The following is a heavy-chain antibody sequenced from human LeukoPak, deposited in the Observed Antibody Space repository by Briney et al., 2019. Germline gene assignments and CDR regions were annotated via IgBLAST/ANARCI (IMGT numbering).Heavy chain of an antibody. D-gene: IGHD6-13*01. J-gene: IGHJ4*02. Sequence: GGSLRLSCVASGFSFSRHAMNWVRQAPGKGLEWVSSIFDSGAPSYYADSVKGRFTISRDNSKNTLYVQMESLRAEDTAVYYCAKDRDSSSPTDYWGQGTLVTVSS. CDR3: AKDRDSSSPTDY. V-gene: IGHV3-23*01. CDR2: IFDSGAPS. CDR1: GFSFSRHA.